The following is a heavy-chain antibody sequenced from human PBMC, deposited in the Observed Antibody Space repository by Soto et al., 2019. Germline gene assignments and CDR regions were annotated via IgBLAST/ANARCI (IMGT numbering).Heavy chain of an antibody. J-gene: IGHJ4*02. CDR3: VRDRPNTESLTGYFDT. D-gene: IGHD3-9*01. V-gene: IGHV3-33*01. CDR1: GFVFRTFR. CDR2: IRFDGSNA. Sequence: PGGSLRLCCKASGFVFRTFRMHCVRRAPGKGLEWLATIRFDGSNARYAESVRGRFKISRDNSMNTLYLKLDRLRVEDKAVYYCVRDRPNTESLTGYFDTWGQGT.